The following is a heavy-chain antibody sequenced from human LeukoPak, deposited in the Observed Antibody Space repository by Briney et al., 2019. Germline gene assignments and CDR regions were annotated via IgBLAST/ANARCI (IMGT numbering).Heavy chain of an antibody. CDR1: GGSISSYY. CDR3: ASVGPRRCFDY. Sequence: PSETLSLTCTVSGGSISSYYWSWIRQPPGEGLEWIGYIYYSGSTNYNPSLKSRVTISVDTSKNQFSLKLSSVTAADTAVYYCASVGPRRCFDYWGQGTLVTVSS. V-gene: IGHV4-59*01. J-gene: IGHJ4*02. D-gene: IGHD2-15*01. CDR2: IYYSGST.